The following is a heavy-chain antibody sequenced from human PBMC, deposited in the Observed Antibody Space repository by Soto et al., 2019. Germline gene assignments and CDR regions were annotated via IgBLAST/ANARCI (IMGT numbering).Heavy chain of an antibody. Sequence: SETLSLTCTVSGGSISSYYWSWIRQPPGKGLEWIGYIYYSGSTNYNPSLKSRVTISVDTSKNQFSLKLSSVTAADTAVYYCAGRKGLHAWGQGTLVTVSS. V-gene: IGHV4-59*08. D-gene: IGHD3-16*01. J-gene: IGHJ4*02. CDR3: AGRKGLHA. CDR2: IYYSGST. CDR1: GGSISSYY.